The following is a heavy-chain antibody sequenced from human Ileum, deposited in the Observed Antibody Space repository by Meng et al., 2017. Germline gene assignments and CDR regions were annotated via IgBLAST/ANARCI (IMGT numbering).Heavy chain of an antibody. Sequence: VHLTQSCPGLVKPSQPLSLPCAVSGGSVSSNIAAWNWIRQSPLRGLEWLGRTYYRSKWYSEYAVSVKSRISITPDTSKNQFSLQMNSVTPEDTAVYYCASGSGSLDYWGPGTLVTVSS. CDR1: GGSVSSNIAA. CDR2: TYYRSKWYS. J-gene: IGHJ4*02. D-gene: IGHD3-3*01. CDR3: ASGSGSLDY. V-gene: IGHV6-1*01.